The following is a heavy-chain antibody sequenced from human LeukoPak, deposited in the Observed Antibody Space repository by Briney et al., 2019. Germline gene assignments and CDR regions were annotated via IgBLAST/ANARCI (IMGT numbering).Heavy chain of an antibody. V-gene: IGHV4-38-2*02. J-gene: IGHJ4*02. D-gene: IGHD3-3*01. CDR3: VGSGELRPHFDY. CDR2: IYHSGST. CDR1: GYSISSGYY. Sequence: SETLSLTCTVSGYSISSGYYWGWIRQPPGKGLEWIGSIYHSGSTYYNPSLKSRVTISVDTSKNQFSLKLSSVTAADTAVYYCVGSGELRPHFDYWGQGTLVTVSS.